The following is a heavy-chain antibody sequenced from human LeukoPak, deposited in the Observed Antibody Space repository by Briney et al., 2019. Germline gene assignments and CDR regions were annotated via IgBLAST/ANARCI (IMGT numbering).Heavy chain of an antibody. D-gene: IGHD2-21*02. Sequence: PSETLSLTCTVSGGSISSGSYYWSWIRQPPGKGLEWIGSIYHSGSTYYNPSLKSRVTIPVDTSKNQFSLKLSSVTAADTAVYYCARGFTAYRAYYFDYWGQGTLVTVSS. CDR1: GGSISSGSYY. V-gene: IGHV4-39*07. J-gene: IGHJ4*02. CDR2: IYHSGST. CDR3: ARGFTAYRAYYFDY.